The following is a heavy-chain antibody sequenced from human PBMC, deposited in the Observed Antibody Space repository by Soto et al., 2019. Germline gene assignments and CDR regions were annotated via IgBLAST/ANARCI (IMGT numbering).Heavy chain of an antibody. CDR2: ISGTGVAT. D-gene: IGHD3-3*01. CDR1: GFTFSRYG. V-gene: IGHV3-23*01. CDR3: AKEETVSFLGYLDF. Sequence: EVQLLESGGGLIQPGGSLRLSCASSGFTFSRYGMNWVRQAPGKGLEWVSAISGTGVATYYADSVKGRLTISRDNSKNTLYLQMNSLRAEDTAIYYCAKEETVSFLGYLDFWGQGTLVTVSS. J-gene: IGHJ4*02.